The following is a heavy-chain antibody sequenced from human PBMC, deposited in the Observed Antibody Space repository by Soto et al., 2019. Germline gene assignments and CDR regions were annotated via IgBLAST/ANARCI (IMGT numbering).Heavy chain of an antibody. Sequence: GESLKISCKGSGYSFTSYWISWVRQMPGKGLEWMGRIDPSDSYTNYSPSFQGHVTISADKSISTAYLQWSSLKASDTAMYYCARQRPGSVYSGYDYDYWGQGTLVTVSS. CDR2: IDPSDSYT. J-gene: IGHJ4*02. CDR3: ARQRPGSVYSGYDYDY. CDR1: GYSFTSYW. V-gene: IGHV5-10-1*01. D-gene: IGHD5-12*01.